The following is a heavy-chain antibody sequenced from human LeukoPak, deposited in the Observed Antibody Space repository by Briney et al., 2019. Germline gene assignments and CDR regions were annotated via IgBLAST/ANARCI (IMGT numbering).Heavy chain of an antibody. V-gene: IGHV3-23*01. D-gene: IGHD5-12*01. CDR3: AKDRGYDPYFDY. CDR2: ISGSGGST. CDR1: GFTFSSYA. Sequence: PGGSLRLFCAASGFTFSSYAMSWVRQAPGKGLEWVSAISGSGGSTYYADSVKGRFTISRDNSKNTLYLQMNSLRAEDTAVYYCAKDRGYDPYFDYWGQGTLVTVSS. J-gene: IGHJ4*02.